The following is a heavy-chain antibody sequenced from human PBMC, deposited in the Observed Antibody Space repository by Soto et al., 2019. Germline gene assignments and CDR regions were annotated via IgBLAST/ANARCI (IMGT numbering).Heavy chain of an antibody. CDR3: ARERSDDTFDI. CDR1: GFTFSTYE. Sequence: EVQLVESGGGLVQPGGSLRLSCAASGFTFSTYEMNWVRQAPGKGLEWVSYISSSGTSIYYADSVKGRFTMSRDNAKNSLYLQMNSLRGEDTAVYYCARERSDDTFDIWGQGTMVTVSS. D-gene: IGHD1-26*01. V-gene: IGHV3-48*03. J-gene: IGHJ3*02. CDR2: ISSSGTSI.